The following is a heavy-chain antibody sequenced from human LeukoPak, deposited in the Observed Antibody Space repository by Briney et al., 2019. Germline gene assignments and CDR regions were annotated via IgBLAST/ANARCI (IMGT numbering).Heavy chain of an antibody. CDR1: GGSISSSSYY. CDR2: IYYSGST. D-gene: IGHD3-10*01. V-gene: IGHV4-39*07. Sequence: PSETLSLTCTVSGGSISSSSYYWGWIRQPPGKGLEWIGSIYYSGSTYYNPSLKSRVTISVDTSKNQFSLKLSSVTAADTAVYYCAREEYYYGSGTPPDAWGQGTLVTVSS. CDR3: AREEYYYGSGTPPDA. J-gene: IGHJ5*02.